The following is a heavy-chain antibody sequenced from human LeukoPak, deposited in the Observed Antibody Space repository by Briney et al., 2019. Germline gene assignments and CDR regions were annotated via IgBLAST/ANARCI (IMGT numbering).Heavy chain of an antibody. D-gene: IGHD2-2*01. J-gene: IGHJ4*02. V-gene: IGHV3-30*04. CDR3: ARGPFGQYSSTSCYYFDY. CDR2: ISYEGRSE. Sequence: GKSLRRSCAASGFTFSSYAMHWFRQPPGKGLEGVTVISYEGRSEDYADSVRGRLSISRDNSKNTLFLQMNSLRAEDTAVYYCARGPFGQYSSTSCYYFDYWGQGTLVTVSS. CDR1: GFTFSSYA.